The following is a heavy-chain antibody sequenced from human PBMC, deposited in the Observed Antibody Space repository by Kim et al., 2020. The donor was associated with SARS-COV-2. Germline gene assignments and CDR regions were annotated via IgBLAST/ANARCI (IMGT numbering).Heavy chain of an antibody. CDR1: GYSFTSYW. CDR3: ARSPRLRYFDWLPTSSGYDDAFDI. D-gene: IGHD3-9*01. CDR2: IYPGDSDT. V-gene: IGHV5-51*07. J-gene: IGHJ3*02. Sequence: GESLKISCKGSGYSFTSYWIGWVHQMPGKGLEWMGIIYPGDSDTRYSPSFQGQVTISADKSISTAYLQWSSLKASDTAMYYCARSPRLRYFDWLPTSSGYDDAFDIWGQGTMVTVSS.